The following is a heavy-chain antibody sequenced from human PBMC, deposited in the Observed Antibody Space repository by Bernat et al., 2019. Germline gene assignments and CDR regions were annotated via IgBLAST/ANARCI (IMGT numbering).Heavy chain of an antibody. V-gene: IGHV3-23*01. CDR3: ARARDYGDYVWRHAFDI. D-gene: IGHD4-17*01. Sequence: EVQLLESGGGLVQPGGSLRLSCAASGFTFSSYAMSWVRQAPGKGLEWVSAISGSGGSTYYADSVKGRFTISRDNSKNTLYLQMNSLRAEDTAVYYCARARDYGDYVWRHAFDIWGQGTMVTVSS. CDR2: ISGSGGST. CDR1: GFTFSSYA. J-gene: IGHJ3*02.